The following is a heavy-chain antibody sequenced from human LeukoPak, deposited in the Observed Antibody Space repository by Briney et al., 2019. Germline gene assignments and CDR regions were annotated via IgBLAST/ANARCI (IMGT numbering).Heavy chain of an antibody. CDR1: GGSISSSSYY. D-gene: IGHD3-10*01. V-gene: IGHV4-39*07. J-gene: IGHJ5*02. CDR3: ARTLWFGSSANWFDP. CDR2: IYYSGST. Sequence: KPSETLSLTCTVSGGSISSSSYYWGWIRQPPGKGLEWIGSIYYSGSTYYNPSLKSRVTISVDTSKNQFSLKLSSVTAADTAVYYCARTLWFGSSANWFDPWGQGTLVTVSS.